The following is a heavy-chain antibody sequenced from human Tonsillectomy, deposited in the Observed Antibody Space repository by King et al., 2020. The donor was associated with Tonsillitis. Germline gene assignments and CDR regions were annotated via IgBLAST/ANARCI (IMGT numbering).Heavy chain of an antibody. V-gene: IGHV4-59*01. Sequence: VQLQESGPGLVKPWETLSLPCTVSGGPISRYFWSWIRQPPGKGLEWIGYIYYSGSTNYNPSLKSRVTISVDTSKNQFSLNLSSVTAADTAVYYCARGSKVWYFDLWGRGTLVTVSS. CDR1: GGPISRYF. CDR3: ARGSKVWYFDL. J-gene: IGHJ2*01. CDR2: IYYSGST.